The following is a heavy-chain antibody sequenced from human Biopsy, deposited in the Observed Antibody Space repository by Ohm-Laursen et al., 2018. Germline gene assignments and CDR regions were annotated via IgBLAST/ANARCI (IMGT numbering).Heavy chain of an antibody. V-gene: IGHV3-9*01. CDR2: ISWISRNT. J-gene: IGHJ6*02. CDR1: GFRFDDYA. CDR3: ARDRGQNFYDSTGYYNGMDG. D-gene: IGHD3-22*01. Sequence: SLRLSCAASGFRFDDYAMHWVRQRPGKGLEWVSGISWISRNTGYADYVKGRFTITRDNAKNSLYLQMNSLRPEDTASYYCARDRGQNFYDSTGYYNGMDGWGQGTTVTVAS.